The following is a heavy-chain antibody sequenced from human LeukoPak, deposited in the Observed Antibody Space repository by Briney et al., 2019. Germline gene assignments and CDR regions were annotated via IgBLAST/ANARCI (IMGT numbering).Heavy chain of an antibody. CDR1: GFTFDDSG. V-gene: IGHV3-20*04. CDR2: INWNGGST. D-gene: IGHD3-9*01. Sequence: GGSLRLSCAASGFTFDDSGMSWVRQAPGKGLEWVSGINWNGGSTGYADSVKGRFTISRDNAKNSLYLQMNSLRAEDTALYYCARQNYDILTVPLYFFDYWGQGTLVTVSS. CDR3: ARQNYDILTVPLYFFDY. J-gene: IGHJ4*02.